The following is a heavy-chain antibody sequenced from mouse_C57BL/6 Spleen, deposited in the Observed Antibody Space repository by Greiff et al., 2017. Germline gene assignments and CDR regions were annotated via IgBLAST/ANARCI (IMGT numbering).Heavy chain of an antibody. V-gene: IGHV6-6*01. Sequence: EVKLMESGGGLVQPGGSMKLSCAASGFTFSDAWMDWVRQSPEKGLEWVAEIRNKANNHATYYAESVKGRFTIPRDDSKSSVYLQMNSLRAEDTGIYYCTRLYYSNYVYDYWGQGTTLTVSS. CDR1: GFTFSDAW. CDR3: TRLYYSNYVYDY. J-gene: IGHJ2*01. CDR2: IRNKANNHAT. D-gene: IGHD2-5*01.